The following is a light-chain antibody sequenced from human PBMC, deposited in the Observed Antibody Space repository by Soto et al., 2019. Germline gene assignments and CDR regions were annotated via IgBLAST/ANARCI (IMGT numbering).Light chain of an antibody. Sequence: EIVMTQSPATLSVSPGERATLSCRASQSVSSNLAWYQQKPGQTPKLLIYVASTRATGIPARFSGSGSGTEFTLTISSPQSEDFAVYYCQQYNVCPLTFGGGTKVDFK. J-gene: IGKJ4*01. CDR1: QSVSSN. V-gene: IGKV3-15*01. CDR2: VAS. CDR3: QQYNVCPLT.